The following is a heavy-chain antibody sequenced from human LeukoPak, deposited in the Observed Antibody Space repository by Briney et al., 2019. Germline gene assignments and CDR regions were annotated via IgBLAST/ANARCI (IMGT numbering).Heavy chain of an antibody. D-gene: IGHD2-15*01. J-gene: IGHJ4*02. V-gene: IGHV3-21*01. CDR2: IDAGTGNM. CDR1: GFTFSTYN. Sequence: KPGGSLRLSCAASGFTFSTYNMHWVRQAPGKGLEWVSSIDAGTGNMYFADSVKGRFTISRDNAKNSLSLQMNSLRAEDTAVYYCAREFCGGGGCYGFNYWGQGTLVTVSS. CDR3: AREFCGGGGCYGFNY.